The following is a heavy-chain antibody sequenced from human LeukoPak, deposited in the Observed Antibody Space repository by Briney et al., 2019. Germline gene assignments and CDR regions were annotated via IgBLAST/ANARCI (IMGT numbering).Heavy chain of an antibody. Sequence: SQTLSLTCTVSGGSISSGDYYWSWIRQPPGEGLEWIGYIYYSGSTYYNPSLKSRVTISVDTSKNQFSLKLSSVTAADTAVYYCARGDDYGDYVGYWGQGTLVTVSS. CDR3: ARGDDYGDYVGY. J-gene: IGHJ4*02. CDR1: GGSISSGDYY. V-gene: IGHV4-30-4*01. CDR2: IYYSGST. D-gene: IGHD4-17*01.